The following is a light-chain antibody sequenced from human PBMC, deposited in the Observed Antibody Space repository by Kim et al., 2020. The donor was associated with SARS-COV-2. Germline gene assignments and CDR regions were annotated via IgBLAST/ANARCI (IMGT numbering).Light chain of an antibody. J-gene: IGKJ4*02. CDR2: GAS. Sequence: VSPGERATLSCRASQSVSSNLAWYQQKPGQAPRLLIYGASTRATGIPARFSGSGSGKEFTLTISSLQSEDFAVYYCQQYNNWPLTFGGGTKVDIK. V-gene: IGKV3-15*01. CDR3: QQYNNWPLT. CDR1: QSVSSN.